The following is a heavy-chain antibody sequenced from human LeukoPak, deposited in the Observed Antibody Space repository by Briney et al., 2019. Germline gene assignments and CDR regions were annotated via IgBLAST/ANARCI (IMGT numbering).Heavy chain of an antibody. V-gene: IGHV1-18*01. CDR2: ISAYNGNT. D-gene: IGHD2-2*01. J-gene: IGHJ6*03. CDR1: GYTFTSYG. Sequence: ASVKVSCKASGYTFTSYGISWVRQAPGQGLEWMGWISAYNGNTNYAQKLQGRVTMTTDTSTSTAYMELRSLRSDDTAVYYCARDAEILCSSTSCRNNYYYYYYYMDVWGKGTTVTVSS. CDR3: ARDAEILCSSTSCRNNYYYYYYYMDV.